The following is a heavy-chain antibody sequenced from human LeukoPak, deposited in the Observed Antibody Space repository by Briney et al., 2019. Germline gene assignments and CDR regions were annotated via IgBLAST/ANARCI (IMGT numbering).Heavy chain of an antibody. D-gene: IGHD2/OR15-2a*01. V-gene: IGHV6-1*01. Sequence: SQTLSLTCAISGDTVSSNSAGWHWIRQSPSRGLEWLGRTYYRSKWYNDYAVSVKSRITINPDTSKNQFSLQLNSVTPEDTAVYYCARDYFHPMDVWGQGTTVTVSS. CDR1: GDTVSSNSAG. CDR2: TYYRSKWYN. CDR3: ARDYFHPMDV. J-gene: IGHJ6*02.